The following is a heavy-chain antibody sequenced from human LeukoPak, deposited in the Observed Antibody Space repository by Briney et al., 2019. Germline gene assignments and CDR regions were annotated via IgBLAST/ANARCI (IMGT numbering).Heavy chain of an antibody. D-gene: IGHD1-26*01. Sequence: GGSLRLSCAASGFSLSSYAMSWVRLAPGKGLEWVSAISGSGGSTYYADSVKGRFTISRDNPKNTLYLQMNSLRAEDTAVYYCAPSKPVGNFDYWGQGTLVTVSS. CDR1: GFSLSSYA. V-gene: IGHV3-23*01. J-gene: IGHJ4*02. CDR2: ISGSGGST. CDR3: APSKPVGNFDY.